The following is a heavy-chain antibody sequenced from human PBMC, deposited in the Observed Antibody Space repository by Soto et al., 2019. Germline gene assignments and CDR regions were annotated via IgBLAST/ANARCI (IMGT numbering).Heavy chain of an antibody. CDR2: ISYDGSNK. V-gene: IGHV3-30-3*01. CDR3: ARAGIWTAAASYGYYYYGMDV. D-gene: IGHD6-13*01. CDR1: GFTFSSYA. J-gene: IGHJ6*02. Sequence: GALRLSCAASGFTFSSYAMHWVRQAPGKGLEWVAVISYDGSNKYYVDSVKGRFTISRDNSKNTLYVQMNSLRAEDTAVYYCARAGIWTAAASYGYYYYGMDVWGQGTTVTVSS.